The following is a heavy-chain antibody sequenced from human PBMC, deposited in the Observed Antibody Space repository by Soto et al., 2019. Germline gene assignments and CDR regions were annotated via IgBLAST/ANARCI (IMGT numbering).Heavy chain of an antibody. V-gene: IGHV6-1*01. CDR3: ARGIAARQGRYYYYYGMDV. J-gene: IGHJ6*02. CDR2: TYYRSKWYN. CDR1: GDSVSSNSAA. D-gene: IGHD6-6*01. Sequence: SQTLSLTCAISGDSVSSNSAAWNWIRQSPSRGLEWLRRTYYRSKWYNDYAVSVKSRITINPDTSKNQFSLQLNSVTPEDTAVYYCARGIAARQGRYYYYYGMDVWGQGTTVTVSS.